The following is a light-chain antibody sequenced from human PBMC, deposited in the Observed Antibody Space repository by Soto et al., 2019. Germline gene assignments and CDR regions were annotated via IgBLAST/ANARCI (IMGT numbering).Light chain of an antibody. CDR3: QQYGSSLEVT. J-gene: IGKJ3*01. CDR1: QSVSSSY. V-gene: IGKV3-20*01. Sequence: EIVLTQSPGTLSLSPGEGATLSCRASQSVSSSYLAWYQQKPGQAPRLLIYGASSRATGIPDRFSGSGSGTDFTLTISRLEPEDFAVYYCQQYGSSLEVTFGPGTKVNIK. CDR2: GAS.